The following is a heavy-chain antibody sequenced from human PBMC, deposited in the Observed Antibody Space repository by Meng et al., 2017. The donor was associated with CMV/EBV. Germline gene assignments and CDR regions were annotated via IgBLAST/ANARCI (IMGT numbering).Heavy chain of an antibody. CDR1: GGSISSGDYY. CDR2: IYYSGST. J-gene: IGHJ4*02. D-gene: IGHD1-14*01. V-gene: IGHV4-30-4*08. CDR3: ARVMGPNRTPYYFDY. Sequence: QVQLQESGPGLVKPSQTLSLTCTVSGGSISSGDYYWSWIRQPPGKGLEWIGYIYYSGSTYYNPSLKSRVTISVDTSKNQFSLKLSSVTAADTAVYYCARVMGPNRTPYYFDYWGQGTLVTSPQ.